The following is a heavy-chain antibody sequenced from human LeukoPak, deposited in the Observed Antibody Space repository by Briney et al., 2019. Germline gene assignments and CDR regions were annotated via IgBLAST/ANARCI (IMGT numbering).Heavy chain of an antibody. J-gene: IGHJ4*02. CDR2: IYYSGST. CDR3: ARKAYSSGWRNFDY. D-gene: IGHD6-19*01. CDR1: GGSISSYY. V-gene: IGHV4-59*01. Sequence: SSETLSLTCTVSGGSISSYYWSWIRQPPGKGLEWIGYIYYSGSTNYNPSLKSRVTISVATSKNQFSLKLSSVTAADTAVYYCARKAYSSGWRNFDYWGQGTLVTVSS.